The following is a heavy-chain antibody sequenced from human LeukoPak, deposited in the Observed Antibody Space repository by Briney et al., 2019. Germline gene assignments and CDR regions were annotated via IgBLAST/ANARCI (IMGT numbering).Heavy chain of an antibody. CDR3: ARLGQWPYNWFDP. CDR1: GYSFTSYW. J-gene: IGHJ5*02. CDR2: IYPDNSDT. D-gene: IGHD6-19*01. V-gene: IGHV5-51*01. Sequence: GASLKISCKDSGYSFTSYWIGWVRQMPGKGLEWMGIIYPDNSDTRYSPSFEGQVIISADKSISTAYLQWSSLKASDTAMYYCARLGQWPYNWFDPWGQGTLVTVSS.